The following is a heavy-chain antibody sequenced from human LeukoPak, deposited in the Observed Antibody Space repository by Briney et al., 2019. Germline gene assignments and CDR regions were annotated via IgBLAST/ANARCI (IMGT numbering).Heavy chain of an antibody. J-gene: IGHJ4*02. Sequence: GGSLRLSCAASGFTFSSYEMNWVRQAPGKGLEWVSYISSSSSSTIYYADTVKGRFTISRDNAKSSLYLQMNSLRVEDTAIYYCARRFDCWGQGTLVTVSS. V-gene: IGHV3-48*03. CDR2: ISSSSSSTI. CDR1: GFTFSSYE. CDR3: ARRFDC.